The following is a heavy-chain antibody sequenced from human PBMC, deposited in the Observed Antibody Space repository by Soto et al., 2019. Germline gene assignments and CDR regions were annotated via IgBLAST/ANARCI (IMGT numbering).Heavy chain of an antibody. D-gene: IGHD6-19*01. CDR2: IIPIFGTA. CDR3: AIQAKSIAVAGTGNWFDP. J-gene: IGHJ5*02. V-gene: IGHV1-69*01. Sequence: SHAISWVRQAPGQGLEWMGGIIPIFGTANYAQKFQGRVTITADESTSTAYMELSSLRSEDTAVYYCAIQAKSIAVAGTGNWFDPWGQGTLVTVSS. CDR1: SHA.